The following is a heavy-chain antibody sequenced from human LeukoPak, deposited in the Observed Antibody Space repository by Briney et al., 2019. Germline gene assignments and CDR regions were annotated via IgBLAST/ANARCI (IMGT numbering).Heavy chain of an antibody. CDR2: INHSGST. CDR1: GGSFSGYY. V-gene: IGHV4-34*01. Sequence: KPSETLSLTCAVYGGSFSGYYWSWIRQPPGKGLEWIGEINHSGSTNYNPSLKSRVTISVDTSNNQFSLKLSSVTAADTAVYYCARGLAGCSGDSCYSHDYWGQGTLVTVSS. CDR3: ARGLAGCSGDSCYSHDY. D-gene: IGHD2-15*01. J-gene: IGHJ4*02.